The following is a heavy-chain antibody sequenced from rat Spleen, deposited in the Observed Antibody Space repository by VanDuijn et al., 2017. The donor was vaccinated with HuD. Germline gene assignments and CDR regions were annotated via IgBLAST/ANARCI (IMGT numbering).Heavy chain of an antibody. CDR2: ITNTGGSI. CDR3: ARANIAADYFDY. CDR1: GFTFNNYW. D-gene: IGHD1-2*01. V-gene: IGHV5-31*01. J-gene: IGHJ2*01. Sequence: EVQLVESGGGLVHPGRSLKLSCVASGFTFNNYWMTWIRQAPGKGLEWVASITNTGGSIYYPDSVKGRFTISRDPAQNTLYLQMNSLRSEDTATYYCARANIAADYFDYWGQGVMVTVSS.